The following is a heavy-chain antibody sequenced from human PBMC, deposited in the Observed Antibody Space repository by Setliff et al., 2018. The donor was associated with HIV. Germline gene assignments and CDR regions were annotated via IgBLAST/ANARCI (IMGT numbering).Heavy chain of an antibody. Sequence: ASVKVSCKASGYTFTAYYVHWVRQAPGHELQLMGRIEPSSGGTNYIQKFQGRVTITRDTSIYTVYMELTGLTSDDTAVYYCARQDHSSVNTGSLYAFDVWGQGTMVTVSS. D-gene: IGHD2-8*02. J-gene: IGHJ3*01. V-gene: IGHV1-2*06. CDR2: IEPSSGGT. CDR3: ARQDHSSVNTGSLYAFDV. CDR1: GYTFTAYY.